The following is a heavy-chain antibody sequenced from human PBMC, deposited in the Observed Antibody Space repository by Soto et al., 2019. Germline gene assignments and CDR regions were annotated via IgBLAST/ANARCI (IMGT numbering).Heavy chain of an antibody. V-gene: IGHV1-24*01. CDR1: GYTLTELS. J-gene: IGHJ6*02. Sequence: ASVKVSCKVSGYTLTELSMHWVRQAPGKGLEWMGGFDPEDGETIYAQKFQGRVTMTEDTSTDTAYMELSSLRSEDTAVYYCATLGFVWGITGSRKRYYYYGMDVWGQGTTVTVSS. CDR3: ATLGFVWGITGSRKRYYYYGMDV. D-gene: IGHD3-16*01. CDR2: FDPEDGET.